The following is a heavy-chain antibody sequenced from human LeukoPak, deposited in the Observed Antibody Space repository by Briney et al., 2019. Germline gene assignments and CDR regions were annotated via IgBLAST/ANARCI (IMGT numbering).Heavy chain of an antibody. D-gene: IGHD2-15*01. CDR2: ISAHNGYT. J-gene: IGHJ4*02. V-gene: IGHV1-18*01. Sequence: ASVKVFCKASGYTFTNYCISGVRQAWGQGFEGMRWISAHNGYTTYAQKLHGSVTMTTDTSTSTAYMELRSLRSDDTAVYYCARGGGNSALPFGYWGQGTLVTVSS. CDR3: ARGGGNSALPFGY. CDR1: GYTFTNYC.